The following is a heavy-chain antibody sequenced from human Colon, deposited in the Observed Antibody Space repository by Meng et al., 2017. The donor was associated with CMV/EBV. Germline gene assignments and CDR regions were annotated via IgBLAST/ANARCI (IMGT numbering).Heavy chain of an antibody. V-gene: IGHV1-2*02. D-gene: IGHD3-22*01. CDR1: GYNFTGYY. Sequence: QVQLVQSGAEVKKTGASLKVYCKASGYNFTGYYMHWVRQAPGQGLEWMGWINPNSGGTNYEQKFQGRVTMTRDTSISTAYMELSRLRSDDTAVYYCATVSSGYYLYFQHWGQGTLVTVSS. J-gene: IGHJ1*01. CDR2: INPNSGGT. CDR3: ATVSSGYYLYFQH.